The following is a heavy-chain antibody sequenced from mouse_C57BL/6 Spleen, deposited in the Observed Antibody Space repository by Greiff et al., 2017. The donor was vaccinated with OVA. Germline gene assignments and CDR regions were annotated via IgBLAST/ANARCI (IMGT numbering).Heavy chain of an antibody. D-gene: IGHD1-1*01. CDR3: VRYGSSYLDY. Sequence: EVQLVESGGGLVQPKGSLKLSCAASGFSFNTYAMNWVRQAPGKGLEWVARIRSKSNNYATYYADSVKDRFTISRDDSESMLYLQMNNLKTEDTALYYCVRYGSSYLDYWGQGTTLTVSS. CDR1: GFSFNTYA. CDR2: IRSKSNNYAT. V-gene: IGHV10-1*01. J-gene: IGHJ2*01.